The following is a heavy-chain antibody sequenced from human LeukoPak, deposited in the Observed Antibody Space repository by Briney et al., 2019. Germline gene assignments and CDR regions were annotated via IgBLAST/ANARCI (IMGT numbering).Heavy chain of an antibody. D-gene: IGHD6-13*01. CDR1: GGAFSSYA. J-gene: IGHJ5*02. V-gene: IGHV1-69*01. CDR3: ARVGIAEAASSNWFDP. Sequence: ASVKVSCKASGGAFSSYAISWVRQAPGQGLEWMGGVIPIFGTANYAQKFQGRVTITADESTSTAYMELRSLRSADTAVYYCARVGIAEAASSNWFDPWGQGTLVTVSS. CDR2: VIPIFGTA.